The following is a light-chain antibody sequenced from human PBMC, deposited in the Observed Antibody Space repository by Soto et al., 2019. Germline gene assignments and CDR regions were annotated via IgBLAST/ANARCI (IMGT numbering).Light chain of an antibody. CDR2: DVS. Sequence: QSVLTQPPSASGSPGQSVAISCTGTSSDVGGYNYVSWYQQHPGKAPKLMIYDVSKRPSGVPDRFSGSKSGNTASLTVSALQADYESVYSCSSYARSLIVFSTGTKLTVL. CDR1: SSDVGGYNY. CDR3: SSYARSLIV. J-gene: IGLJ1*01. V-gene: IGLV2-8*01.